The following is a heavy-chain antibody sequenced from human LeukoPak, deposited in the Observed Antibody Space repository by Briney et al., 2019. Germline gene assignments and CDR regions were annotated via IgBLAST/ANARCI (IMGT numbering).Heavy chain of an antibody. CDR2: IRSSSSYI. CDR1: GFTFSSYS. D-gene: IGHD3-16*01. CDR3: AREPWGSSGYFDY. Sequence: GGSLRLSCAASGFTFSSYSMNWVRQAPGKGLEWVSSIRSSSSYIYYADSVKGRFTISRDNAKNSLYLQMNSLRAEDTAVYYCAREPWGSSGYFDYWGQGTLVTVSS. V-gene: IGHV3-21*01. J-gene: IGHJ4*02.